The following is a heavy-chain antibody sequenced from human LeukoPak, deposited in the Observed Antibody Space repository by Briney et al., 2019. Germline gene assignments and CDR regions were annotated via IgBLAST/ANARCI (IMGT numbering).Heavy chain of an antibody. J-gene: IGHJ4*02. CDR1: GGSISSYY. CDR2: IYYSGST. D-gene: IGHD3-22*01. Sequence: SETLSLTCTVSGGSISSYYWSWIRQPPGNGLEWIGYIYYSGSTNYNPSLKSRVTISVDTSKNQFSLKLSSVTAADTAVYYCARVGYYDSSGYYPRDYWGQGTLVTVSS. CDR3: ARVGYYDSSGYYPRDY. V-gene: IGHV4-59*12.